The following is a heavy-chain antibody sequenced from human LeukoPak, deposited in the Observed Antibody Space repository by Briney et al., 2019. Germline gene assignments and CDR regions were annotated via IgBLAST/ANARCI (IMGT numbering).Heavy chain of an antibody. J-gene: IGHJ4*02. CDR1: GFTFSSYA. CDR2: ISGSGGST. V-gene: IGHV3-23*01. CDR3: ARFAKWELHIDY. D-gene: IGHD1-26*01. Sequence: GGSLRLSCAASGFTFSSYAMSWVRQAPGKGLEWVSAISGSGGSTYYADSVKGRFTISRDNSKNTLYLQMYSLRAEDTAVYYCARFAKWELHIDYWGQGTLVTVSS.